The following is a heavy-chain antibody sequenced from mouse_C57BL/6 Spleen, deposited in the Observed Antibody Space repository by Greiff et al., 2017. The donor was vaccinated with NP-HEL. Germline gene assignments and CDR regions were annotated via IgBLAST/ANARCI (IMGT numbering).Heavy chain of an antibody. CDR1: GYSITSGYY. CDR3: ARDYDYEAWFAY. D-gene: IGHD2-4*01. J-gene: IGHJ3*01. V-gene: IGHV3-6*01. Sequence: EVKLMESGPGLVKPSQSLSLTCSVTGYSITSGYYWNWIRQFPGNKLEWMGYISYDGSNNYNPSLKNRISITRDTSKNQFFLKLNSVTTEDTATYYCARDYDYEAWFAYWGQGTLVTVSA. CDR2: ISYDGSN.